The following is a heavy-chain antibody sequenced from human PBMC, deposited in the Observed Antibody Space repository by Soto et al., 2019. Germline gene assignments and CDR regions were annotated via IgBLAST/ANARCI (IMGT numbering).Heavy chain of an antibody. Sequence: ASETLSLTCTVSGGSISSGGYYWSWIRQHPGKGLEWIGYIYYGGSTYYNPSLKSRATISGDTSKNQFPLKLSSVTAADTAVYYCARGGYYYENSGQNAYDYWGQGILVTVSS. J-gene: IGHJ4*01. CDR1: GGSISSGGYY. CDR2: IYYGGST. D-gene: IGHD3-22*01. V-gene: IGHV4-31*03. CDR3: ARGGYYYENSGQNAYDY.